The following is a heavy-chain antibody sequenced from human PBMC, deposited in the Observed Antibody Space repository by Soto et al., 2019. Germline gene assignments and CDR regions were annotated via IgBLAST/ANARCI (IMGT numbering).Heavy chain of an antibody. Sequence: GGSLRLSCTASGFTFGDYAMSWVRQAPGKGLEWVGFIRSKAYGGTTEYAASVKGRFTISRDDSKSIAYLQMNSLKTEDTAVYYCTRDRSETAMVDWGQGTLVTVSS. J-gene: IGHJ4*02. CDR1: GFTFGDYA. V-gene: IGHV3-49*04. D-gene: IGHD5-18*01. CDR3: TRDRSETAMVD. CDR2: IRSKAYGGTT.